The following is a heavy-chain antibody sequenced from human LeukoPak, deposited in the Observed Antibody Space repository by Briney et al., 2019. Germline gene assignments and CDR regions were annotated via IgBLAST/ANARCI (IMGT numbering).Heavy chain of an antibody. D-gene: IGHD2-21*02. CDR1: GFIVSTNY. Sequence: GSLTLSCAASGFIVSTNYMTWVRQAAGRGLEGVSLINAGGTTYYADSVKGRFTISRDNSKNTVHLQMDSLRADDTAVYYCARDSVGTTTSQYGMDVWGQGTTVIVSS. J-gene: IGHJ6*02. V-gene: IGHV3-66*01. CDR3: ARDSVGTTTSQYGMDV. CDR2: INAGGTT.